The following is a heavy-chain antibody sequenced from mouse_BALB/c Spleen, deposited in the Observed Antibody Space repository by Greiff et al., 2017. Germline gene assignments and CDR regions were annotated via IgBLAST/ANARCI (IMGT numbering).Heavy chain of an antibody. J-gene: IGHJ1*01. Sequence: EVMLVESGGGLVQPGGSRKLSCAASGFTFSSFGMHWVRQAPEKGLEWVAYISSGSSTIYYADTVKGRFTISRDNPKNTLFLQMTSLRSEDTAMYYCARSEGYRGYFDVWGAGTTVTVSS. CDR2: ISSGSSTI. D-gene: IGHD2-3*01. CDR1: GFTFSSFG. V-gene: IGHV5-17*02. CDR3: ARSEGYRGYFDV.